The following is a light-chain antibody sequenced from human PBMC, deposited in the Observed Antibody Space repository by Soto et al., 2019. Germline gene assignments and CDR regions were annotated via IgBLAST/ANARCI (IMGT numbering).Light chain of an antibody. CDR2: ATS. J-gene: IGKJ2*01. V-gene: IGKV1-39*01. CDR3: QQSYSSPYT. CDR1: QDINKY. Sequence: DIQMTQSPSSLSAAVGDRVTITCRASQDINKYLNWYRQTPRKAPNLLIFATSTLHSGVPSRFSGSRSGTDFSLTISSLQPEDFATYYCQQSYSSPYTFGQGTKLEF.